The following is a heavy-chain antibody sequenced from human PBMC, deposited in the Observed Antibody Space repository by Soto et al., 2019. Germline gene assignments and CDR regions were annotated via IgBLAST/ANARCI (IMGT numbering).Heavy chain of an antibody. CDR2: ISGGATTT. CDR1: GFTFSSYA. V-gene: IGHV3-23*01. Sequence: EVQLLESGGGLVQPGGSLRLSCAASGFTFSSYAMTWVRQAPGKGLEWVSAISGGATTTYYADSLQGRFTISRDNSKNTLYLRMNSLRAEDTAVYYCAKVYYYDSSGYYTDWGQGNLVTVSS. D-gene: IGHD3-22*01. CDR3: AKVYYYDSSGYYTD. J-gene: IGHJ4*02.